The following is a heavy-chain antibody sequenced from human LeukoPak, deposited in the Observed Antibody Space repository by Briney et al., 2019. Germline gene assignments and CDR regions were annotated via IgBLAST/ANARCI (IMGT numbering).Heavy chain of an antibody. CDR1: EFTFSRYW. CDR2: IKQDGSEK. CDR3: AKQDSYVDY. V-gene: IGHV3-7*01. D-gene: IGHD5-18*01. Sequence: GGSLRLSCVASEFTFSRYWMTWVRQAPGKGLEWVANIKQDGSEKYYVDSVKGRFTISRDNSKNTLYLQMNSLRAEDTAVYYCAKQDSYVDYWGQGTLVTVSS. J-gene: IGHJ4*02.